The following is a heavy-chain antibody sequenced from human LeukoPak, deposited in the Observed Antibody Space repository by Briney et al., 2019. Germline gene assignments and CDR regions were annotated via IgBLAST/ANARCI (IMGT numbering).Heavy chain of an antibody. Sequence: ASVKVSCKASGYTFTGYYMHWVRQAPGQGLERMGWINPNSGGTNYAQKFQGRVTMTRDTSISTAYMELSRLRSDDTAVYYCARGGIAAAGTRAYYYYGMDVWGQGTTVTVSS. CDR3: ARGGIAAAGTRAYYYYGMDV. CDR1: GYTFTGYY. J-gene: IGHJ6*02. V-gene: IGHV1-2*02. D-gene: IGHD6-13*01. CDR2: INPNSGGT.